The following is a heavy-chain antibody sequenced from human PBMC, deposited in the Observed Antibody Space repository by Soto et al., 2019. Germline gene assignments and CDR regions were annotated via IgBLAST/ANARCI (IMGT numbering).Heavy chain of an antibody. J-gene: IGHJ4*02. CDR1: GGTFSTYA. Sequence: QVQLVQSETEVKKPGSAVKVSCKASGGTFSTYAMNWVRQAPGQGLEWMGGILPIFDTPRYAQKFQGRVTITVDESTTTAYMELSSLRSVDTAVYYCTRSIGSGGVIGGFDYWGQGTLVTVSS. CDR2: ILPIFDTP. D-gene: IGHD3-16*02. CDR3: TRSIGSGGVIGGFDY. V-gene: IGHV1-69*01.